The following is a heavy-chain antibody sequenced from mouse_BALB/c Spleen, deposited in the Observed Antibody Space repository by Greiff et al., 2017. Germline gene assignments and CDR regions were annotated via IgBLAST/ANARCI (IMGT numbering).Heavy chain of an antibody. D-gene: IGHD2-2*01. V-gene: IGHV5-6-3*01. CDR2: INSNGGST. Sequence: EVMLVESGGGLVQPGGSLKLSCAASGFTFSSYGMSWVRQTPDKRLELVATINSNGGSTYYPDSVKGRFTISRDNAKNTLYLQMSSLKSEDTAMYYCARVPWFAYWGQGTTLTVSS. J-gene: IGHJ2*01. CDR3: ARVPWFAY. CDR1: GFTFSSYG.